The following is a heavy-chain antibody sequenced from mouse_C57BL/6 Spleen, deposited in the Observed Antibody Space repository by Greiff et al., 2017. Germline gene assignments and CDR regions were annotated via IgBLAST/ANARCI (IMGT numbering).Heavy chain of an antibody. D-gene: IGHD2-4*01. Sequence: EVKLMESGGGLVKPGGSLKLSCAASGFTFSSYAMSWVRQTPEKRLEWVATISDGGSYTYYPDNVKGRFTISRDNAKNNLYLQMSHLKSEDTAMYYCARDLLGLRPGYYFDYWGQGTTLTVSS. CDR2: ISDGGSYT. J-gene: IGHJ2*01. CDR3: ARDLLGLRPGYYFDY. CDR1: GFTFSSYA. V-gene: IGHV5-4*01.